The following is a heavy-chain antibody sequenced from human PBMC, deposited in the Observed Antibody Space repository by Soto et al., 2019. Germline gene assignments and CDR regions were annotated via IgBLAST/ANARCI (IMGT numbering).Heavy chain of an antibody. V-gene: IGHV3-64*02. CDR3: ARDRTAASPSYYMDV. Sequence: PVGLLRLSCGASGFTFGNYVMYWVRQAPGKGLEYVSGISNNGNSTYYADSVKGRFTISRDNSMNTLYLQMGSLRTEDMAVYYCARDRTAASPSYYMDVWGKGTTVTVSS. J-gene: IGHJ6*03. D-gene: IGHD6-13*01. CDR2: ISNNGNST. CDR1: GFTFGNYV.